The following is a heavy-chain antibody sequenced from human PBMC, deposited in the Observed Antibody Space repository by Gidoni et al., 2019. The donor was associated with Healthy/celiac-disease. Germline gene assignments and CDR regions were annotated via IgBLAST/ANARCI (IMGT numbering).Heavy chain of an antibody. Sequence: EVQLVESGGGLVQPGRSLRLSCAASGFTFDDYAMHWVRQAPGKGLEWVSGISWNSGSIGYADSVKGRFTISRDNAKNSLYLQMNSLRAEDTALYYCAKQSTVGYSFPYYFDYWGQGTLVTVSS. V-gene: IGHV3-9*01. J-gene: IGHJ4*02. CDR2: ISWNSGSI. CDR1: GFTFDDYA. D-gene: IGHD5-18*01. CDR3: AKQSTVGYSFPYYFDY.